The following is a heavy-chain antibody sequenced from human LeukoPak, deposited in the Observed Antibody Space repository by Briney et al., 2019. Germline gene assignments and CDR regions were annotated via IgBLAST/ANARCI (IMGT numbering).Heavy chain of an antibody. CDR2: MYIGGNT. J-gene: IGHJ4*02. CDR3: ARGYCFNGNCPFAFDY. V-gene: IGHV3-66*02. CDR1: GFTVSNSY. Sequence: GGYLRRSCAASGFTVSNSYMAWVRHAPGNGLEWASIMYIGGNTFHADSVKGRFTISRDNSKNTLDLQINRLTAEDTAVYYCARGYCFNGNCPFAFDYWGQGSLVTVSS. D-gene: IGHD2-8*01.